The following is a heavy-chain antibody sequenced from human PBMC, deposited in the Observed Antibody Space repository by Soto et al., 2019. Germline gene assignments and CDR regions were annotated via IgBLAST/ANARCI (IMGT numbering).Heavy chain of an antibody. CDR3: ARGAEHQLLSRDYFYGMDV. Sequence: QVQLVESGGGVVQPGRSLRLSCAASGFTLSRYGMHWVRQAPGKGLEWVAVIYFEGNTQYYADSVKGRFTISRDNSKDTLSLQIHSLRPEDTAVYYGARGAEHQLLSRDYFYGMDVWGQGTTVSVSS. CDR2: IYFEGNTQ. D-gene: IGHD1-1*01. V-gene: IGHV3-30*05. J-gene: IGHJ6*02. CDR1: GFTLSRYG.